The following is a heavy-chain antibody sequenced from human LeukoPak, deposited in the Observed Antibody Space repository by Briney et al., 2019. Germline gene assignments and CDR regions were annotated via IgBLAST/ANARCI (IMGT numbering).Heavy chain of an antibody. CDR1: GSTFNAYA. D-gene: IGHD3-3*01. Sequence: GSLRLSCSASGSTFNAYAMHWVRQTPGKGLEWVAVISYDGTNSNYADSVKGRLTVSRDNSKNTLYLDLHSLTAEDTAVFFCVRDWGDLLAFGPWGQGTLVTVSS. CDR2: ISYDGTNS. V-gene: IGHV3-30*03. J-gene: IGHJ5*02. CDR3: VRDWGDLLAFGP.